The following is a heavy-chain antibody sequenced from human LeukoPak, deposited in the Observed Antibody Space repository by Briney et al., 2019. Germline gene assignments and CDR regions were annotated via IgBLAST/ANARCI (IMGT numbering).Heavy chain of an antibody. CDR3: AKDLESTSCFDY. CDR1: GFTFSSYG. V-gene: IGHV3-30*02. D-gene: IGHD2-2*01. J-gene: IGHJ4*02. CDR2: IRYDGSNK. Sequence: GGSLRLSCAASGFTFSSYGMHWVRQAPGKGLEWVAFIRYDGSNKYYADSVKGRFTISRDNSKNTLYLQMNSLRAEDTAVYYCAKDLESTSCFDYWGQGTLVTVSS.